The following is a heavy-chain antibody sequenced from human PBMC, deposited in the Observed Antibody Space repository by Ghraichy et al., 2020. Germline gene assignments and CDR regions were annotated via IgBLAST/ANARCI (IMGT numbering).Heavy chain of an antibody. CDR2: IYYGGRT. V-gene: IGHV4-39*01. CDR1: GGSISSNNYY. J-gene: IGHJ4*02. CDR3: ARHVAAAYFDY. D-gene: IGHD6-13*01. Sequence: SETLSLTCTVSGGSISSNNYYWGWIRQPPGKGLEWIGSIYYGGRTYYNPSLKSRVTMSVDTSKNQFSLKLSAVTAADTAVYYCARHVAAAYFDYWGQGTLITVSS.